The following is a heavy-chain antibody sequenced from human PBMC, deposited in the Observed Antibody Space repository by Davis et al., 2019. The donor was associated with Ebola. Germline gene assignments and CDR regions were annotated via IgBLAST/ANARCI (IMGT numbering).Heavy chain of an antibody. CDR2: IYSGGST. CDR3: ATKGLQQLHLDY. J-gene: IGHJ4*02. CDR1: GFTVSSNY. V-gene: IGHV3-53*01. Sequence: GESLRLSCAASGFTVSSNYMSWVRQAPGKGLEWVSVIYSGGSTYYADSVKGRFTISRDNSKNTLYLQMNSLRAEDTAVYYCATKGLQQLHLDYWGQGTLVTVSS. D-gene: IGHD6-13*01.